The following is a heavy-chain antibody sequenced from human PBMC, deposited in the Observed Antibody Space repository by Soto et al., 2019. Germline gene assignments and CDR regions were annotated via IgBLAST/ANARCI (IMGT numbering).Heavy chain of an antibody. Sequence: EVQLLESGGGLVQPGGSLRLSCAASGFTFSSYAMSWVRQAPGKGLEWVSAISGSGGSTYYADSVKGRFTISRDNSKNTLYLQMNSLRAEDTAVYYCANVNDYGDYYYYYMDVWGKGTTVTVSS. CDR2: ISGSGGST. CDR3: ANVNDYGDYYYYYMDV. J-gene: IGHJ6*03. CDR1: GFTFSSYA. D-gene: IGHD4-17*01. V-gene: IGHV3-23*01.